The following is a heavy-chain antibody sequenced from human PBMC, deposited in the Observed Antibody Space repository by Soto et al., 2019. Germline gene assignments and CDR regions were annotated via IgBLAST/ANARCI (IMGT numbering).Heavy chain of an antibody. CDR2: ISDRGAST. J-gene: IGHJ4*02. CDR3: AKDVASTSRTPEL. CDR1: GVTFSSYA. D-gene: IGHD2-2*01. V-gene: IGHV3-23*01. Sequence: EVQLLESGGGLVQPGGSLRLSCRASGVTFSSYAMSWVRQAPEKRMEWVSAISDRGASTYYADSMNGRFTISRDNSKNSLYLQMNSPRAEDTAIYYGAKDVASTSRTPELWGEGSLVTVSA.